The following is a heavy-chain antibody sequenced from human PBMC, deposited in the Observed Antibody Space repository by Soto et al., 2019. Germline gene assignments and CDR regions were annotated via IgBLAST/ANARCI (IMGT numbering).Heavy chain of an antibody. Sequence: QVQLVQSGAEVKKPGSSVKVSCKASGGTFSSYTISWVRQAPGQGLEWMGRIIPILGIANYAQKFQGRVRITANKSTSPAYMALSSVRSDETAVYYWARAPPKCSGGRCYSGGGGYYYYMDVWGKGTTVTVSS. CDR3: ARAPPKCSGGRCYSGGGGYYYYMDV. CDR1: GGTFSSYT. J-gene: IGHJ6*03. V-gene: IGHV1-69*02. CDR2: IIPILGIA. D-gene: IGHD2-15*01.